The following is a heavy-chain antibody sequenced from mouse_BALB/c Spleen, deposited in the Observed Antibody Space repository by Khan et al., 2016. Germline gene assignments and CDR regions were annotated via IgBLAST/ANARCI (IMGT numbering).Heavy chain of an antibody. CDR1: GFSLTSYG. CDR2: IWSGGST. CDR3: ARNGYTWFAY. Sequence: QVQLKESGPGLVQPSQSLSITCTVSGFSLTSYGVHWVRQFPGKGLEWLGVIWSGGSTDYNAAFISGLSISKDNSKSQAFFKINSLQANDTAIYYCARNGYTWFAYWGQGTLVTVSA. V-gene: IGHV2-2*02. J-gene: IGHJ3*01.